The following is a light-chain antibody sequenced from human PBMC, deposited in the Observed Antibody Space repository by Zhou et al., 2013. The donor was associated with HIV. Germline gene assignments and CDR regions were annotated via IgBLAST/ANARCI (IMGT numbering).Light chain of an antibody. V-gene: IGKV3-20*01. Sequence: EIVLTQSPGTLSLSPGEGATLSCRASHTISANYLAWYQQKPGQAPRLLVYGASTRATGIPDRFTGSGSGTDFTLTFTXLGPEDFAVYYCQQYANSPQTFGQGTKVEIK. J-gene: IGKJ2*01. CDR3: QQYANSPQT. CDR2: GAS. CDR1: HTISANY.